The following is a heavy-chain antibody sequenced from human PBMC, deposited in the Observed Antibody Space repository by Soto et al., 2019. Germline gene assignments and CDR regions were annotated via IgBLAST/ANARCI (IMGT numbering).Heavy chain of an antibody. V-gene: IGHV3-73*02. J-gene: IGHJ4*02. CDR3: ARGVYDFWSGHPKGLDY. D-gene: IGHD3-3*01. Sequence: EVQPVESGGGLVQPGGSLKLSCAASGFTFSGSAMHWVRQASGKGLEWVGRIRNKANNYATAYAVSVKGRFTISRDDSRNTAYLQMNSLKTEDTAVYYCARGVYDFWSGHPKGLDYWGQGTVVTVSS. CDR2: IRNKANNYAT. CDR1: GFTFSGSA.